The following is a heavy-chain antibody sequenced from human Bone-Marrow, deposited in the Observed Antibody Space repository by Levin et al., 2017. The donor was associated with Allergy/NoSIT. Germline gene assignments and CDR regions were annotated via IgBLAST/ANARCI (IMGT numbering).Heavy chain of an antibody. CDR2: MYHSGST. CDR1: GASISSSNYY. V-gene: IGHV4-39*01. D-gene: IGHD5-18*01. Sequence: SETLSLTCTVSGASISSSNYYWSWIRQPPGKGLEWIGSMYHSGSTDFNPSLESRVTLSVDTSKNQFSLKLRSVTAADTAVYYCARPLREYNYGLFEHWGQGALVTVSS. CDR3: ARPLREYNYGLFEH. J-gene: IGHJ4*02.